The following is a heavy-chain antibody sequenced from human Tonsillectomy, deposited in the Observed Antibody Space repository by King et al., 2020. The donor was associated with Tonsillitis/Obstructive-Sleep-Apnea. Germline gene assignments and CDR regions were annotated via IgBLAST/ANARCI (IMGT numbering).Heavy chain of an antibody. V-gene: IGHV3-23*04. CDR1: GFTLSSYA. Sequence: VQLVESGGGLVQPGGSLRLSCAASGFTLSSYAMSWVRQAPGKGLEWVSAISGNGGITYYADSVKGRFTISRDNSKNTLYLQMNSLRAEDTAVYYCAKDRDRSSSPDAFHIWGQGTMVTVPS. CDR3: AKDRDRSSSPDAFHI. J-gene: IGHJ3*02. D-gene: IGHD6-6*01. CDR2: ISGNGGIT.